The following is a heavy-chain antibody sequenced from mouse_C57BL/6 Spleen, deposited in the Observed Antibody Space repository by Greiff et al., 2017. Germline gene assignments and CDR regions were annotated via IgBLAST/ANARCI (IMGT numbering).Heavy chain of an antibody. CDR3: ARDLKGVFDY. D-gene: IGHD1-3*01. Sequence: EVKLMESGGGLVQPGRSLRLSCATSGFTFSDFYMEWVRQAPGKGLEWIAASRNKANDYTTEYSASVKGRFIVSRDTSQSILYLQMNALRAEDTAIYYCARDLKGVFDYWGQGTTLTVSS. V-gene: IGHV7-1*01. J-gene: IGHJ2*01. CDR1: GFTFSDFY. CDR2: SRNKANDYTT.